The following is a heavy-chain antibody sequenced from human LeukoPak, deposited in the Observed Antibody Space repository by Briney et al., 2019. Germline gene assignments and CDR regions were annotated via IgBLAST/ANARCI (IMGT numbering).Heavy chain of an antibody. D-gene: IGHD1-26*01. V-gene: IGHV1-8*03. CDR2: MNPNSGNT. CDR1: GGTFSTYA. J-gene: IGHJ3*02. CDR3: ARTSESNDAFDI. Sequence: ASVKVSCKASGGTFSTYAISWVRQATGQGLEWMGWMNPNSGNTGYAQKFQGRVTITRNTSISTAYMELSSLRSEDTAVYYCARTSESNDAFDIWGQGTMVTVSS.